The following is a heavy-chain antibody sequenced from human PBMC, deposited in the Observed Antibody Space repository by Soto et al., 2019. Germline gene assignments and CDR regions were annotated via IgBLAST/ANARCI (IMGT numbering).Heavy chain of an antibody. J-gene: IGHJ5*01. V-gene: IGHV3-30*18. D-gene: IGHD6-13*01. CDR1: GFTLSNTG. CDR3: AKDWGSSGWFNWFDS. CDR2: ISHDGFSQ. Sequence: QVQLVESGVGVVQPGTSLRLSCVVSGFTLSNTGVHWVRQAPGKGLEWVAMISHDGFSQHYVDSVRGRFTISRDNSKNTLYLQMDSLRPEDTSVYYCAKDWGSSGWFNWFDSWGQGTLVIVPS.